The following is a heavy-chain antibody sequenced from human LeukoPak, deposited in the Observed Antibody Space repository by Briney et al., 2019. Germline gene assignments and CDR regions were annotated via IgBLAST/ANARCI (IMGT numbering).Heavy chain of an antibody. CDR3: ARDDGDYSSYFDY. D-gene: IGHD4-17*01. J-gene: IGHJ4*02. CDR1: GGSISSSSYY. V-gene: IGHV4-39*07. CDR2: IYYSGST. Sequence: SETLSLTCTVSGGSISSSSYYWGWIRQPPGKGLEWIGSIYYSGSTYYNPSLKSRVTISVDTSKNQFSLKLSSVTAADTAVYYCARDDGDYSSYFDYWGQGTLVTVSS.